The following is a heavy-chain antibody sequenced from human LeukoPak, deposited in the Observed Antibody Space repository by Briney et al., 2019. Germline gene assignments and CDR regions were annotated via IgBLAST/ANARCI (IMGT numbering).Heavy chain of an antibody. V-gene: IGHV4-61*02. CDR1: GGSISSGSYY. Sequence: PSETLSLTCTVSGGSISSGSYYWSRIRQPAGKGLEWIGRIYTSGSTNYNPSLKSRVTISVDTSKNQSSLKLSSVTAADTAVYYCARATVVVTAIRSGWFDPWGQGTLVTVSS. D-gene: IGHD2-21*02. CDR2: IYTSGST. J-gene: IGHJ5*02. CDR3: ARATVVVTAIRSGWFDP.